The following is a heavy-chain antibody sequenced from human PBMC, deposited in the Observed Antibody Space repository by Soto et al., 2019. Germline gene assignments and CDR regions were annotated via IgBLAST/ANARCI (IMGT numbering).Heavy chain of an antibody. CDR3: ARDWGSGSYSDFGMDV. CDR1: GFTFSRHN. D-gene: IGHD3-10*01. Sequence: EVQLVESGGGLVPPGGSLRLSCAASGFTFSRHNLNWVRQAPGKGLEWVSYISSSSISIYYADSVKGRFTISRDNAKNPLLLQMNSLRDEDTAVYYCARDWGSGSYSDFGMDVWGQGTTVTVSS. J-gene: IGHJ6*02. V-gene: IGHV3-48*02. CDR2: ISSSSISI.